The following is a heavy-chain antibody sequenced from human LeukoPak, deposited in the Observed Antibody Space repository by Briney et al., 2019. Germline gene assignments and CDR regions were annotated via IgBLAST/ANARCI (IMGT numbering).Heavy chain of an antibody. V-gene: IGHV1-2*02. J-gene: IGHJ3*02. CDR1: GYTFTGYY. Sequence: ASVNVSCMASGYTFTGYYMHWVRQAPGQGLEWMGWINPNSGGTNYAQKLQGRVTMTRDTSISTAYMELSRLRSDETAVYYCAHGIAVAGTTPDAFDIWGQGTMVTVSS. CDR2: INPNSGGT. CDR3: AHGIAVAGTTPDAFDI. D-gene: IGHD6-19*01.